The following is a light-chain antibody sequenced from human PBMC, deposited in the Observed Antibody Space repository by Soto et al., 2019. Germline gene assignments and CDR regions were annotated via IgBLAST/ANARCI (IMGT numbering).Light chain of an antibody. CDR1: TSNIGKYY. V-gene: IGLV1-51*01. CDR2: DNN. J-gene: IGLJ1*01. Sequence: QSVLSQPLSVSAAPGQRVTISCSGSTSNIGKYYVSWYQQVPGTAPRLLIYDNNQRPSGIPDRFSGSKSGTSATLAITGLQTGDEADYYCGSWDSSLSAYVFGTGTKVTVL. CDR3: GSWDSSLSAYV.